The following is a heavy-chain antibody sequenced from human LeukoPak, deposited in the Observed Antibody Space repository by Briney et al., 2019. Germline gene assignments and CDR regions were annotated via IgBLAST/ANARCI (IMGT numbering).Heavy chain of an antibody. D-gene: IGHD2/OR15-2a*01. CDR1: GGSISSTSYY. V-gene: IGHV4-39*07. CDR2: IYYSGNT. Sequence: SETLSLTCTVSGGSISSTSYYWGWVRQPPGKGLEWIGSIYYSGNTYYNPSLKSRVTISVDTSKNQFSLKLTSVTAADTAVYYCALRRLTSSQIIEDNWFGPWGQGTLVTVSS. J-gene: IGHJ5*02. CDR3: ALRRLTSSQIIEDNWFGP.